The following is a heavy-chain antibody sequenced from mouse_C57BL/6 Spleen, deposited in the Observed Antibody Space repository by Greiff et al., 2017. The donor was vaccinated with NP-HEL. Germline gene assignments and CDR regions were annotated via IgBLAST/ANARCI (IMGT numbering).Heavy chain of an antibody. V-gene: IGHV1-50*01. CDR2: IDPSDSYT. CDR3: AVYDYGGPFPY. Sequence: VQLQQSGAELVKPGASVKLSCKASGYTFTSYWMQWVKQRPGQGLEWIGEIDPSDSYTNYNQKFKGKATLTVDTSSSTAYMQLSSLTSEDSAVYYGAVYDYGGPFPYWGQGTLVTVSA. D-gene: IGHD2-4*01. CDR1: GYTFTSYW. J-gene: IGHJ3*01.